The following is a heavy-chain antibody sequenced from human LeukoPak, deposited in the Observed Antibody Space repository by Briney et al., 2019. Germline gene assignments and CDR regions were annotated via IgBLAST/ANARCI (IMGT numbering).Heavy chain of an antibody. D-gene: IGHD3-16*02. J-gene: IGHJ4*02. CDR1: GGFFSGYY. V-gene: IGHV4-34*01. CDR3: ARGGYLFSDYVWGSYRPIDY. CDR2: INHSGST. Sequence: PSETLSLTCAVYGGFFSGYYWSWIRQPPGKGLEWIGEINHSGSTNYNPSLKSRVTISVDTSKNQFSLKLSSVTAADTAVYYCARGGYLFSDYVWGSYRPIDYWGQGTLVTVSS.